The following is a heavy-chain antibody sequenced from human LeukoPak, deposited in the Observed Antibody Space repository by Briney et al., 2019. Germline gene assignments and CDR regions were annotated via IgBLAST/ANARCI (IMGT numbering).Heavy chain of an antibody. CDR3: ARGSGQWGFDS. J-gene: IGHJ4*02. V-gene: IGHV4-59*11. D-gene: IGHD3-10*01. CDR1: GGSISSHY. CDR2: IYYSGNT. Sequence: SETLSLTCTVSGGSISSHYWSWIRQPPGKTLEWIGYIYYSGNTNYNPSLRSRVTISVDSSKNQFSLKLSSVTAADTAVYYCARGSGQWGFDSWGQGTLVTVSS.